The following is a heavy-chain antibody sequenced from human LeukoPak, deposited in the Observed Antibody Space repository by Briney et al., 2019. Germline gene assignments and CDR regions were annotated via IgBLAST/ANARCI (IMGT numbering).Heavy chain of an antibody. CDR2: ISYDGSNK. V-gene: IGHV3-30*04. D-gene: IGHD5-12*01. CDR1: GFTFSSYA. J-gene: IGHJ6*02. CDR3: ARDRGYSGYGYYYGMDV. Sequence: GSLRLSCAASGFTFSSYAMHGVGQAPGKGLEWVVVISYDGSNKYYLDSVKGRFTISRDNSKNTLYLQMNSLRAEDTAVSYCARDRGYSGYGYYYGMDVWGQGTTVTVSS.